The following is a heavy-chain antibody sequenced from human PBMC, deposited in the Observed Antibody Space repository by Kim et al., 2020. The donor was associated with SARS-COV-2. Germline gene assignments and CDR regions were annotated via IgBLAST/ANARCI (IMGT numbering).Heavy chain of an antibody. J-gene: IGHJ6*02. D-gene: IGHD6-19*01. Sequence: GGSLRLSCAASGFTFDDYAMEWVRQAPGKGLEWVACITWNSGNIVYADSVKGRFAISRDNAKNSLYLQMNSLRTEDTALYYCAGWSYYGMDVWGQGTTVTVSS. V-gene: IGHV3-9*01. CDR2: ITWNSGNI. CDR3: AGWSYYGMDV. CDR1: GFTFDDYA.